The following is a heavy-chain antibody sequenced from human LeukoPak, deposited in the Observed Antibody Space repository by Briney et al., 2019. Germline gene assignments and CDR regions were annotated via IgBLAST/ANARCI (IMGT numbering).Heavy chain of an antibody. D-gene: IGHD6-6*01. Sequence: GRPLRLSCAASGFTFSIYAMHWVRQAPGKGLGWVAFMSSDGSNQYYADSVKGRFTISRDNSKNTLYLQMNGLRDEDTAVYYCDPHDSASQFWGQGTLVTVSS. CDR2: MSSDGSNQ. CDR3: DPHDSASQF. J-gene: IGHJ4*02. V-gene: IGHV3-30-3*01. CDR1: GFTFSIYA.